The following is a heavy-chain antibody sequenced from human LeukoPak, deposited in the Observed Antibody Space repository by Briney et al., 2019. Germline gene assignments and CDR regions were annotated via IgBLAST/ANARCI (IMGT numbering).Heavy chain of an antibody. CDR2: ISSSSSYI. Sequence: GGSLRLSCAASGFTFSSYSMNWVRQAPGKGLEWVSSISSSSSYIYYADSVKGRFTIPRDNAKNSLYLQMNSLRAEDTAVYYCARGSRSSSWYEDYWGQGTLVTVSS. D-gene: IGHD6-13*01. CDR1: GFTFSSYS. CDR3: ARGSRSSSWYEDY. J-gene: IGHJ4*02. V-gene: IGHV3-21*01.